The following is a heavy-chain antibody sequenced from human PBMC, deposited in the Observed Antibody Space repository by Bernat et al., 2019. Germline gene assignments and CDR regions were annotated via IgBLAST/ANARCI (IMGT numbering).Heavy chain of an antibody. J-gene: IGHJ4*02. CDR3: VKAMGYYNSNGYPIPYFDY. V-gene: IGHV3-74*01. CDR1: GLTFSSYW. CDR2: INRDGSRT. D-gene: IGHD3-22*01. Sequence: EVQLVESGGGLVQPGGSLRLSCAASGLTFSSYWMHWVRQAPGKGLVWGSRINRDGSRTSYADSVKGRFTSSRDNAKSTLYLQMNSLRAEDTAVYYCVKAMGYYNSNGYPIPYFDYWSQGTLVTVSS.